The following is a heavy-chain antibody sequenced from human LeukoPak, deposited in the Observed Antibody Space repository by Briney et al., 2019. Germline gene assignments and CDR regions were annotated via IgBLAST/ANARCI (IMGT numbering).Heavy chain of an antibody. Sequence: GGSLRLSCAASGFTFSSDWMHWVRQAPGQGLVWVSRINPAGSSTNYADSVRGRFTISRDNAKNTAYLQMNSLRAEDTALYYCARDPGYYYGMDVWGQGTTVVVSS. J-gene: IGHJ6*02. CDR3: ARDPGYYYGMDV. CDR2: INPAGSST. V-gene: IGHV3-74*01. CDR1: GFTFSSDW.